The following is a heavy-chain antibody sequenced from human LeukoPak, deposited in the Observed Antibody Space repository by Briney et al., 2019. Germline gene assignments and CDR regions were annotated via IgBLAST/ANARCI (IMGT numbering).Heavy chain of an antibody. Sequence: GGSLRLSCAASGFTFSKQGMHWVRQAPGKGLEWVAFIQYDGSDIQYTDSVKGRFTISRDNSKNTLYLQMNSLRTEDTSVYYCAKEDCNWGDYWGQGTLVTVSS. CDR2: IQYDGSDI. V-gene: IGHV3-30*02. D-gene: IGHD7-27*01. J-gene: IGHJ4*02. CDR3: AKEDCNWGDY. CDR1: GFTFSKQG.